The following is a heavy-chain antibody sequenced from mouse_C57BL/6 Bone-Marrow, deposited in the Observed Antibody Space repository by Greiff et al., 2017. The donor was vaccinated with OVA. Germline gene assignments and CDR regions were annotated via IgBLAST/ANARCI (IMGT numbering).Heavy chain of an antibody. CDR1: GYTFTSYW. V-gene: IGHV1-64*01. CDR2: IHPNSGST. CDR3: ARCGFYYSNYVGWYFDV. Sequence: QVQLQQPGAELVKPGASVKLSCKTSGYTFTSYWMHWVKQRPGQGLEWIGMIHPNSGSTNYNEKFKSKATLTVDTSSSTASMQLSSLTSEDSAVYYCARCGFYYSNYVGWYFDVWGTGTTVTVSS. J-gene: IGHJ1*03. D-gene: IGHD2-5*01.